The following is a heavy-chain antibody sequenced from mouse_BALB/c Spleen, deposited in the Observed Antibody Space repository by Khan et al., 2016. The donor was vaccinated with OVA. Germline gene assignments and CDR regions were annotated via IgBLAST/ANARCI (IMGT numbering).Heavy chain of an antibody. D-gene: IGHD4-1*01. Sequence: QVQLQQSGPELVKPGASVKMSCKASGYIFTDYVMNWVKQRTGQGLEWIGQIYPGSDGTYYNEKFKDKATLTADRSSSTAYMQLNSLTSEDSAVYVCARGGWDVFAYWGQGTLVTVSA. CDR3: ARGGWDVFAY. J-gene: IGHJ3*01. V-gene: IGHV1-77*01. CDR1: GYIFTDYV. CDR2: IYPGSDGT.